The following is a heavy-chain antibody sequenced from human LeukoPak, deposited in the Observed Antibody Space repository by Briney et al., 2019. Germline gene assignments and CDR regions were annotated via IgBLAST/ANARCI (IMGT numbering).Heavy chain of an antibody. CDR1: GGSFSGYY. J-gene: IGHJ4*02. V-gene: IGHV4-34*01. D-gene: IGHD3-22*01. CDR2: INHSGST. Sequence: SETLSLTCAVDGGSFSGYYWSWIRQPPGKGLEWIGEINHSGSTNYNPSLKSRVTISVDKSKNQFSLKLSSVTAADTAMYYCASMGYYYDSSGYYFDYWGQGTLVTVSS. CDR3: ASMGYYYDSSGYYFDY.